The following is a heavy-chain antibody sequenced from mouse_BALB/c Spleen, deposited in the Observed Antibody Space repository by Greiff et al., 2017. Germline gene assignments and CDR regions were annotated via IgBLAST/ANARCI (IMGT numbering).Heavy chain of an antibody. CDR2: IWSGGST. D-gene: IGHD1-2*01. V-gene: IGHV2-4-1*01. CDR1: GFSLTSYG. J-gene: IGHJ3*01. Sequence: VQVVESGPGLVQPSQSLSITCTVSGFSLTSYGVHWVRQSPGKGLEWLGVIWSGGSTDYNAAFISRLSISKDNSKSQVFFKMNSLQADDTAIYYCARGTTASWFAYWGQGTLVTVSA. CDR3: ARGTTASWFAY.